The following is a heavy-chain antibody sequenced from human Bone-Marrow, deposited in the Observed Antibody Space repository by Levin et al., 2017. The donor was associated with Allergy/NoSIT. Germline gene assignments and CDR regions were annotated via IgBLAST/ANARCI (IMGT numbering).Heavy chain of an antibody. CDR3: AYTPAGGLDYDILTGYYRFDY. V-gene: IGHV2-5*02. D-gene: IGHD3-9*01. CDR2: IFWDDDK. J-gene: IGHJ4*02. Sequence: GSGPTLVKPTQTLTLTCTFSGFSLSTSEVGVGWIRQPPGKALEWLALIFWDDDKHYNPSQKSRLTITKDTSKNQVVLKMTNVDPVDTATYFCAYTPAGGLDYDILTGYYRFDYWGQGTLVTVSS. CDR1: GFSLSTSEVG.